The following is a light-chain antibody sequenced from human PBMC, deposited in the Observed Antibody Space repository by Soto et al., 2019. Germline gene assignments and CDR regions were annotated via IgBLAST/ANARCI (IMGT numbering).Light chain of an antibody. CDR3: QQSYSTPLT. Sequence: DIQMTQSPSSLSASVGDRVTITCRASQSISSYLNWYQQKPGKAPKLLIYAASSVQSGVPSRFSGSGSGTDFTLAISCLQPEDFATYYCQQSYSTPLTFGGGTKVEIK. CDR2: AAS. V-gene: IGKV1-39*01. CDR1: QSISSY. J-gene: IGKJ4*01.